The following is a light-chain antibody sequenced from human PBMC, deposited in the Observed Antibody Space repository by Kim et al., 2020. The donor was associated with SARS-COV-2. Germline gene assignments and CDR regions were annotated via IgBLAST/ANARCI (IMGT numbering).Light chain of an antibody. CDR1: GSNIGANYD. V-gene: IGLV1-40*01. J-gene: IGLJ1*01. CDR3: QSYDNSLNSYV. CDR2: GNT. Sequence: HRVTVSCTGSGSNIGANYDVHWYQHLPGTAPKLLIYGNTNRPSGVPDRFSGSKSGTSASLAIIGLQAEDEADYYCQSYDNSLNSYVFGTGTKVTVL.